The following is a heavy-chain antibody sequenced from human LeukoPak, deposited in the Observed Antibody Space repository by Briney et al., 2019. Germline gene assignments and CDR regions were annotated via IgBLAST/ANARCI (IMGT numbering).Heavy chain of an antibody. J-gene: IGHJ3*02. CDR2: IYTSGST. CDR1: GGSISSGSYY. V-gene: IGHV4-61*02. CDR3: ARWDSGSRGGAFDI. D-gene: IGHD1-26*01. Sequence: ASETLSLTCTVSGGSISSGSYYWSWIRQPAGKGLEWIGRIYTSGSTNYNPSLKSRVTISVDTSKNQFSLKLSSVTAADTAVYYCARWDSGSRGGAFDIWGQGTMVTVSS.